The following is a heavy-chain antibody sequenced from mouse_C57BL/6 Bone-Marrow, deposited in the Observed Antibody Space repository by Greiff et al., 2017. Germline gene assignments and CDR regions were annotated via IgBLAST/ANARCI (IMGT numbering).Heavy chain of an antibody. D-gene: IGHD1-1*01. Sequence: EVKLMESGEGLVKPGGSLKLSCAASGFTFSSYAMSWVRQTPEKRLEWVAYISSGGDYIYYADTVKGRFTISRDNAKNTLYLQMSSLKSEDTAMYYWARRGFDYYGSSPYAMDYWGQGTSVTVSS. V-gene: IGHV5S21*01. J-gene: IGHJ4*01. CDR1: GFTFSSYA. CDR2: ISSGGDYI. CDR3: ARRGFDYYGSSPYAMDY.